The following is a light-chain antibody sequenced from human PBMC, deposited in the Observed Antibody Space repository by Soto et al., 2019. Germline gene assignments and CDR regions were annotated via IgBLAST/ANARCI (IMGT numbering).Light chain of an antibody. CDR1: QRVLYSSNNKNC. CDR3: QQYSSIPIT. V-gene: IGKV4-1*01. CDR2: WAS. Sequence: DSLLTHSPHSLAVSLGERATINCKSSQRVLYSSNNKNCLAWFQKKPGQPPKLLIFWASTREFGVPDRFSGSGSGTDFTLTISSLQPEDVAVYYCQQYSSIPITFGQGTRLEIK. J-gene: IGKJ5*01.